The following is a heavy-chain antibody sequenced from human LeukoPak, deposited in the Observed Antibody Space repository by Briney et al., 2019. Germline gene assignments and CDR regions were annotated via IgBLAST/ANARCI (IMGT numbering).Heavy chain of an antibody. CDR3: ASEWTIGSYGGYFDY. V-gene: IGHV1-69*05. D-gene: IGHD1-26*01. CDR2: IIPIFGTA. CDR1: GGTFGSYA. J-gene: IGHJ4*02. Sequence: SVKVSCKASGGTFGSYAISWVRQAHGQGLEWMGGIIPIFGTANYAQKFQGRVTITTDESTSTAYMELSSLRSEDTAVYYCASEWTIGSYGGYFDYWGQGTLVTVSS.